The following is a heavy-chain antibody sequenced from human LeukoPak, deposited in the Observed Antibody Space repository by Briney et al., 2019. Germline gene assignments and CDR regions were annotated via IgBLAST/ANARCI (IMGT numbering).Heavy chain of an antibody. CDR3: ARDGGYENWYGMDV. J-gene: IGHJ6*02. CDR1: GYTFTSCG. Sequence: ASVKVSCKASGYTFTSCGISWVRQAPGQGLEWMGIINPSGGSTSYAQKFQGRVTMTRDTSTSTVYMELSSLRSEDTAVYYCARDGGYENWYGMDVWGQGTTVTVSS. CDR2: INPSGGST. D-gene: IGHD5-12*01. V-gene: IGHV1-46*01.